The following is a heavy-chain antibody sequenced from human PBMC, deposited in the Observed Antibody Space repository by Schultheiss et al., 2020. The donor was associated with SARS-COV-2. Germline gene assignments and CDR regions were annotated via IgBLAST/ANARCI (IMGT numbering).Heavy chain of an antibody. V-gene: IGHV1-2*04. CDR3: ARAGRYSSSWYVPNKSYYYYGMDV. Sequence: ASVKVSCKASGYTFTSYDINWVRQAPGQGLEWMGWINPNSGGTNYAQKFQGWVTMTRDTSISTAYMELSRLRSDDTAVYYCARAGRYSSSWYVPNKSYYYYGMDVWGQGTTVTVSS. CDR1: GYTFTSYD. J-gene: IGHJ6*02. CDR2: INPNSGGT. D-gene: IGHD6-13*01.